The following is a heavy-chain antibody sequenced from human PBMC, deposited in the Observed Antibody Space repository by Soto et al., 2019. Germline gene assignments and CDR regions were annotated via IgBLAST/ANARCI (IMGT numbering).Heavy chain of an antibody. CDR1: GYTFTSYG. D-gene: IGHD6-13*01. V-gene: IGHV1-18*01. CDR2: ISAYNGNT. J-gene: IGHJ6*02. CDR3: ARDRGRYSSSWHIEYYYGMDV. Sequence: QVQLVQSGAEVKKPGASVKVSCKASGYTFTSYGISWVRQAPGQGLEWMGWISAYNGNTNYAQKLQGRVTMTTDTSTSTAYMELRSLRSDDTAVYYCARDRGRYSSSWHIEYYYGMDVWGQGTTVTVSS.